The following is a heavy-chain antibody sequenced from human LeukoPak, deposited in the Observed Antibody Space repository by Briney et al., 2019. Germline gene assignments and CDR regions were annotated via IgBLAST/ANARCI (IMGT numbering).Heavy chain of an antibody. J-gene: IGHJ4*02. Sequence: ASVKVSCKASGYTFTGYYMHWVRQAPGQGLEWMGWINPNSGGTNYAQKFQGRVTMTRDTSISTAYMELSRLRSDDTAVYYCARSRYSSGAFDYWGQGTLVTVSS. CDR2: INPNSGGT. CDR1: GYTFTGYY. CDR3: ARSRYSSGAFDY. D-gene: IGHD6-19*01. V-gene: IGHV1-2*02.